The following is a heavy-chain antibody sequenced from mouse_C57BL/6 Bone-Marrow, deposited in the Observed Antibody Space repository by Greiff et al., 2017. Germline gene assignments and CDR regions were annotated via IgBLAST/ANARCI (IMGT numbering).Heavy chain of an antibody. J-gene: IGHJ4*01. Sequence: QVQLKQSGAELARPGASVKLSCKASGYTFTSYGISWVKQRTGQGLEWIGEIYPRSGNTYYNEKFKGKATLTADKSSSTAYMELRSLTSEDSAVYFCARDGIYDGYYDAMDYWGQGTSVTVSS. V-gene: IGHV1-81*01. CDR2: IYPRSGNT. D-gene: IGHD2-3*01. CDR1: GYTFTSYG. CDR3: ARDGIYDGYYDAMDY.